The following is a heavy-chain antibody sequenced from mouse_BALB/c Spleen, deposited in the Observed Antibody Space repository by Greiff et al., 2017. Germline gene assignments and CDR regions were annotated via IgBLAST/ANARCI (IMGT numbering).Heavy chain of an antibody. CDR1: GFTFSSYG. Sequence: EVHLVESGGGLVQPGGSLKLSCAASGFTFSSYGMSWVRQTPDKRLELVATINSNGGSTYYPDSMKGRFTISRDNAKNTLYLQMSSLKSEDTAMYYCARDPYYFDYWGQGTTLTVSS. J-gene: IGHJ2*01. CDR2: INSNGGST. V-gene: IGHV5-6-3*01. CDR3: ARDPYYFDY.